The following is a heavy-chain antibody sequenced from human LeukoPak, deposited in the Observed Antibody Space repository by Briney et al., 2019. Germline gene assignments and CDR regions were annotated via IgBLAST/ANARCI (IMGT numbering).Heavy chain of an antibody. D-gene: IGHD3-10*01. CDR2: IYSGGST. CDR1: GFTFSSYA. Sequence: GGSLRLSCAASGFTFSSYAMIWVRQAPGKGLEWVSVIYSGGSTYYADSVKGRFTISRDNSKNTLYPQMNSLRAEDTAVYYCARGLEGITMVRGVIPIGMDVWGKGTTVTVSS. CDR3: ARGLEGITMVRGVIPIGMDV. V-gene: IGHV3-53*01. J-gene: IGHJ6*04.